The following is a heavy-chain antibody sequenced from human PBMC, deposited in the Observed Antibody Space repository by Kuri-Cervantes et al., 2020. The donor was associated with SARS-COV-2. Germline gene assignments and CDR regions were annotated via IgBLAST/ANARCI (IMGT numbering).Heavy chain of an antibody. CDR3: ARSQLLWFGERRYYFDY. V-gene: IGHV4-61*09. J-gene: IGHJ4*02. CDR1: GVSVTGGTYY. CDR2: LDTNGSP. D-gene: IGHD3-10*01. Sequence: SQTLSLTCAVSGVSVTGGTYYWAWIRQPAGKGLEWIGHLDTNGSPTYNPSLKSRVTISVDTSKNQFSLKLSSVTAADTAVYYCARSQLLWFGERRYYFDYWGQGTLVTVSS.